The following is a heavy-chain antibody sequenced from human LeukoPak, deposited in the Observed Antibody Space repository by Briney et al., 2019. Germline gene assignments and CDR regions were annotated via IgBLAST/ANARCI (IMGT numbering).Heavy chain of an antibody. CDR1: GGSVSSGSYY. CDR3: ARHRYSGSFSFDY. D-gene: IGHD1-26*01. Sequence: SETLSLTCIVSGGSVSSGSYYWSWIRQPPGKGLEWIGYIYNSVRTNYNPSLKSRVTISVDTSKNQLSLKLSSVTAADTAVYFCARHRYSGSFSFDYWGQGTLVTVSS. CDR2: IYNSVRT. J-gene: IGHJ4*02. V-gene: IGHV4-61*01.